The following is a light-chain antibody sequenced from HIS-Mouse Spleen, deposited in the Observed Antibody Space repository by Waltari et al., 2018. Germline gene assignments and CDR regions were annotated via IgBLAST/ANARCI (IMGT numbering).Light chain of an antibody. CDR3: AAWDDSLNGPV. J-gene: IGLJ2*01. V-gene: IGLV1-44*01. Sequence: QSVLTQPPSASGTPGQRATISCSGSSSNIGSNTVNWYQQLPGTAPKLLIYSNNPRPSGVPDRFSGSKSGTSASLAISGLQSEDEADYYCAAWDDSLNGPVFGGGTKLTVL. CDR1: SSNIGSNT. CDR2: SNN.